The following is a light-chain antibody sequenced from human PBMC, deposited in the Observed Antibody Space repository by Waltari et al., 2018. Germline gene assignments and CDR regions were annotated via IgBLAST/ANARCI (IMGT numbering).Light chain of an antibody. V-gene: IGKV3-20*01. J-gene: IGKJ1*01. CDR1: QSVGKY. Sequence: SCSASQSVGKYLAWYQQRPGQAPRLLIYETYRRATGTPDRFTGSGSGTDFSLTISRLEPEDFAVYYCQKYESLPVTFGQGTTVEIK. CDR2: ETY. CDR3: QKYESLPVT.